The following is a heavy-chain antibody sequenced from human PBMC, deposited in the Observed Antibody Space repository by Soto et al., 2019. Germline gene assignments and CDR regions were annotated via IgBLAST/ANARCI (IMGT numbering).Heavy chain of an antibody. CDR2: ISDTGIST. CDR3: AKDLRGVWGSLDAFDI. Sequence: EVQLLESGGGLVQPGGSLRLSCAASGFTFSTYAMSWVRQAPGKGLEWVSSISDTGISTHYADSVKGRFTISRDSSKKMLYLQLNSLRDEDTAIYYCAKDLRGVWGSLDAFDIWGQGTMVTVSS. J-gene: IGHJ3*02. CDR1: GFTFSTYA. V-gene: IGHV3-23*01. D-gene: IGHD3-16*01.